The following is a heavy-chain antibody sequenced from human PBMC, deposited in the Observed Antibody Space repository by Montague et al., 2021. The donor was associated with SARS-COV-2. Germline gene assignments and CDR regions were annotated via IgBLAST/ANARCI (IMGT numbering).Heavy chain of an antibody. CDR1: GGSFSGYY. Sequence: SETLSLTCAVYGGSFSGYYWSWICQPPGKGLEWIGEINHSGSTNYNPSLKSRVTISVDTSKNQFSLKLSSVTAADTAVYYCARGTKLTYYYDSSGYYPSGYWGQGTLVTVSS. D-gene: IGHD3-22*01. CDR2: INHSGST. V-gene: IGHV4-34*01. J-gene: IGHJ4*02. CDR3: ARGTKLTYYYDSSGYYPSGY.